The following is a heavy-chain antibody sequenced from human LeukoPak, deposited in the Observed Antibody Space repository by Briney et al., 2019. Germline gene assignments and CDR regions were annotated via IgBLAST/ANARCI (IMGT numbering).Heavy chain of an antibody. CDR3: ARRELFGDYFDS. J-gene: IGHJ4*02. CDR2: INPNSGGT. D-gene: IGHD3-10*01. Sequence: AASVKVSCKASGYSFTGYYMHWVRQAPGQGLEWMGWINPNSGGTNYAQKFQGRVTMTRDTSISTAYMELSRLRSDDTAVYYCARRELFGDYFDSWGQGTLVTVSS. CDR1: GYSFTGYY. V-gene: IGHV1-2*02.